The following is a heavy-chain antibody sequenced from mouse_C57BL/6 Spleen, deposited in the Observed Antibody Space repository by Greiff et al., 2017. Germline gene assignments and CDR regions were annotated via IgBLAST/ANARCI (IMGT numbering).Heavy chain of an antibody. CDR1: GFTFSDYY. Sequence: EVKLQESEGGLVQPGSSMKLSCTASGFTFSDYYMAWVRQVPEKGLEWVANINYDGSSTYYLDSLKSRFIISRDNAKNILYLQMSSLQSEVTATYCGARAFGCCGRGGDAMDYWGQGTSVTVSS. J-gene: IGHJ4*01. V-gene: IGHV5-16*01. CDR3: ARAFGCCGRGGDAMDY. D-gene: IGHD1-1*02. CDR2: INYDGSST.